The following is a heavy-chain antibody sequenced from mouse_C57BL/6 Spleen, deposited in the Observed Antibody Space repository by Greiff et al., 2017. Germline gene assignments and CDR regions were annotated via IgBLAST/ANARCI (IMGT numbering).Heavy chain of an antibody. CDR3: ARTPPGTLYYFDY. CDR2: IHPNSGST. Sequence: QVQLQQPGAELVKPGASVKLSCKASGYTFTSYWMHWVKQRPGQGLEWIGMIHPNSGSTNYNEKFKSKATLTVDKSSSTAYMQLSSLTSEDSAVYYCARTPPGTLYYFDYWGQGTTLTVSS. J-gene: IGHJ2*01. D-gene: IGHD1-1*01. V-gene: IGHV1-64*01. CDR1: GYTFTSYW.